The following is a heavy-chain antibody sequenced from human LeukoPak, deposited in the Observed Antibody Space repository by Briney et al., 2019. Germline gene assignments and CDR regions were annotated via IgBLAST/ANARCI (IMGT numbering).Heavy chain of an antibody. J-gene: IGHJ4*02. D-gene: IGHD4-11*01. CDR3: AKATSAEPFYFDY. CDR1: GFTFDDYT. Sequence: GGSLRLSCAASGFTFDDYTMHWVRQAPGKGLEWVSLISWDGGSTYYADSVKGRFTISRDNSKNSLYLQMNSLRTGDTASYYCAKATSAEPFYFDYWGQGTLVTVSS. CDR2: ISWDGGST. V-gene: IGHV3-43*01.